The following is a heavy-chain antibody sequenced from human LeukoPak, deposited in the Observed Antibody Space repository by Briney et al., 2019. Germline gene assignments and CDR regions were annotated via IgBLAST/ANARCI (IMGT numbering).Heavy chain of an antibody. CDR2: VHPSGGT. J-gene: IGHJ4*02. CDR1: GGSVSHSNW. CDR3: ATYYDRSGYELDY. D-gene: IGHD3-22*01. V-gene: IGHV4-4*02. Sequence: SETLSLTCAVSGGSVSHSNWWTWVRQSPGKGLEWIGEVHPSGGTNYNPSLKSRVTISLDKSKNQFSLELNSVTAADTAIYYCATYYDRSGYELDYWGQGTLVTVSS.